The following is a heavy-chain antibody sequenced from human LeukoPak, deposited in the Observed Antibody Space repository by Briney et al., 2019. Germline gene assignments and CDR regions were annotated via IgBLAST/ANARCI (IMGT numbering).Heavy chain of an antibody. CDR1: GFTFSSYA. J-gene: IGHJ4*02. D-gene: IGHD2-2*01. Sequence: PGGSLRLSCAASGFTFSSYAMHWVRQAPGKGLEWVAVISYDGSNKYYADSVKGRFTISRGNSKNTLYLQMNSLRAEDTAVYYCARDWGSIVVVPAAPENYFDYWGQGTLVTVSS. CDR2: ISYDGSNK. V-gene: IGHV3-30*04. CDR3: ARDWGSIVVVPAAPENYFDY.